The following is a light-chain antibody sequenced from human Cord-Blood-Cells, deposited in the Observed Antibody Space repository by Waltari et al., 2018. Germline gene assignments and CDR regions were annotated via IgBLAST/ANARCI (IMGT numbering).Light chain of an antibody. V-gene: IGKV1-5*03. CDR2: KAS. Sequence: DIQMTQSPSTLSASVGDRVTITCRASQSISSWLAWYQQKPGKAPKLLIYKASSLESGVPSRFSGSGSGTEFTLTISSLQPNDFATYYCQQYNSYPGTFGQGTKLEIK. CDR3: QQYNSYPGT. J-gene: IGKJ2*01. CDR1: QSISSW.